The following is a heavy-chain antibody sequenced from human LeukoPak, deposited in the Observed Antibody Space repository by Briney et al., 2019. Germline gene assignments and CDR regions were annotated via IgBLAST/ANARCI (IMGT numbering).Heavy chain of an antibody. CDR1: GYTFTSHW. CDR3: ARDNSRDRNSWWFDP. Sequence: ASVKVSCKASGYTFTSHWMHWVRQAPGQGLEWMGLITPSGDSTHYTPKFQGRITMTRDTSTSADYMELRSLRSDDTAIYYCARDNSRDRNSWWFDPWAREPWSPSPQ. D-gene: IGHD4-23*01. CDR2: ITPSGDST. V-gene: IGHV1-46*01. J-gene: IGHJ5*02.